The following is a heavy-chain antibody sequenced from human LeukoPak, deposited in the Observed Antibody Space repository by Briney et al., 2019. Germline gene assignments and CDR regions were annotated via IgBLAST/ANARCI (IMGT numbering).Heavy chain of an antibody. D-gene: IGHD1-1*01. J-gene: IGHJ4*03. Sequence: SETLSLTCAVYGGSFSSYYWSWIRQSPGKGLEWIAEINHRGDTNYNPSVQSRVTISVDTSKNQFPLKVTSLTAADTAVYYCARGPTISETGYFDYWGQGTLVTVSS. V-gene: IGHV4-34*01. CDR3: ARGPTISETGYFDY. CDR2: INHRGDT. CDR1: GGSFSSYY.